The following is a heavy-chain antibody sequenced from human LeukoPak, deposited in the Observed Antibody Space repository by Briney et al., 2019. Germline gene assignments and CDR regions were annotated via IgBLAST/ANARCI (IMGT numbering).Heavy chain of an antibody. V-gene: IGHV3-13*04. CDR2: IGTVGDT. J-gene: IGHJ5*01. CDR1: GFTFSRYD. Sequence: GGSLRLSCAASGFTFSRYDMHWVRQGTGKGLEWISSIGTVGDTYYIGSVKGRFTISRENAMNSLYLQMNSLRAGDTAVYYCVRGGEIGFDSWGQGTLVTVSS. CDR3: VRGGEIGFDS. D-gene: IGHD3-16*01.